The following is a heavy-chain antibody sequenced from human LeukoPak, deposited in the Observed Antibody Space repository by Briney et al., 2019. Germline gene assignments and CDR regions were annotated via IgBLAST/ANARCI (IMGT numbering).Heavy chain of an antibody. J-gene: IGHJ5*02. CDR2: IQYDGSNK. V-gene: IGHV3-30*02. Sequence: GGSLRLSCAASGFTFSSYGIHWVRQAPGKGREWVAFIQYDGSNKYYADSVKGRFTISRDNSKNTLYLQMNSLTHEDTAVYCCGYCDYRATNWYDQGGQGPLVTVTS. D-gene: IGHD4-17*01. CDR1: GFTFSSYG. CDR3: GYCDYRATNWYDQ.